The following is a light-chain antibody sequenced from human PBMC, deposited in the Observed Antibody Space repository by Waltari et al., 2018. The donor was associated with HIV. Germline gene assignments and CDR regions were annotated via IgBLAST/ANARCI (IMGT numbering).Light chain of an antibody. CDR1: TSDIGIFDS. J-gene: IGLJ2*01. CDR2: GVY. CDR3: CSYTAIHTLI. V-gene: IGLV2-14*01. Sequence: QSALTQPASVSGSPGQSITISCAGTTSDIGIFDSVSWYQQHPGRAPQLMIFGVYSRPSGVSFRFSGSKSGNTASLTISGLQAEDEANYYCCSYTAIHTLIFGGGTKLTVL.